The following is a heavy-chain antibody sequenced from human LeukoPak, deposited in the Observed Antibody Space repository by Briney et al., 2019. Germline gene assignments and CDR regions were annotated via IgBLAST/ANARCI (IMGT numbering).Heavy chain of an antibody. CDR1: GGSISSYY. Sequence: PSETLSLTCTVSGGSISSYYWSWIRQPPGKGLEWVGYIYYSGGTNYNPSLKSRVTIPVAKSTNQIPLKLSSVTAEDTAVFYCAKDGKGGANDGAVYYYYYYMDVWGKGTTVSVSS. CDR2: IYYSGGT. V-gene: IGHV4-59*01. J-gene: IGHJ6*03. D-gene: IGHD2-8*01. CDR3: AKDGKGGANDGAVYYYYYYMDV.